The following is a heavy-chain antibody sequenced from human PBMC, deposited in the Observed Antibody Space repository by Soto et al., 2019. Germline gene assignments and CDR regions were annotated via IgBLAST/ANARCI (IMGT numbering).Heavy chain of an antibody. V-gene: IGHV3-33*01. CDR3: ARPQGIFFQVYGMDV. J-gene: IGHJ6*02. CDR1: GFTFSNYG. D-gene: IGHD3-3*01. CDR2: IWYDGSNK. Sequence: QVQLVESGGGVIQPGRSQRLSCAASGFTFSNYGMHWVRKAPGKGLERVAVIWYDGSNKYYADSVKGRFTISRDNSKNTLYLQMNSLRAEDTAVYYCARPQGIFFQVYGMDVWGQGTTVTVSS.